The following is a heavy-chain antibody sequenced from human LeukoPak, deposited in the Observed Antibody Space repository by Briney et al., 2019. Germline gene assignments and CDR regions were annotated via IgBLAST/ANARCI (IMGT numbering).Heavy chain of an antibody. V-gene: IGHV3-23*01. CDR1: GGTFSSYA. J-gene: IGHJ1*01. Sequence: GGSLRLSCAASGGTFSSYAMSWVRQAPGKGLEWVSRISGGGISTYFADSVKGRFTISRDNSKNTLYLQMNSLRAEDTAVYYCANQYQLELWYFQHWGQGTLVTVSS. CDR2: ISGGGIST. D-gene: IGHD2-2*01. CDR3: ANQYQLELWYFQH.